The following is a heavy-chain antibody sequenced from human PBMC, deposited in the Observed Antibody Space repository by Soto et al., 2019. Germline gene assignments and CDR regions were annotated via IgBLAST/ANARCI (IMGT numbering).Heavy chain of an antibody. CDR2: VHYSGST. Sequence: QVQLQESGPGLVKPAETLSLSCTVSGGSIISYYWTWIRQPPGKGLEWLGFVHYSGSTLYNPSLKTRATISLVRSQNQFSLNLTSVTAVDTAVYYCARGKRQLAGGEFFDYWGQGALVTVSS. CDR1: GGSIISYY. J-gene: IGHJ4*02. V-gene: IGHV4-59*01. CDR3: ARGKRQLAGGEFFDY. D-gene: IGHD6-13*01.